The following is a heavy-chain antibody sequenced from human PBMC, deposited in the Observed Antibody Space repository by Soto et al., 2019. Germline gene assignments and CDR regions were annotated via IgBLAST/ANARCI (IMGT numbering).Heavy chain of an antibody. J-gene: IGHJ4*02. CDR1: GYTFTGYY. Sequence: ASVKVSCKASGYTFTGYYMHWVRQAPGQGLEWMGWINPNSGGTNYAQKFQGWVTMTRDTSISTAYMELSRLRSDDTAVYYCARDRYGVVVTAISPYYFDYWGQGTLVTVSS. D-gene: IGHD2-21*02. V-gene: IGHV1-2*04. CDR3: ARDRYGVVVTAISPYYFDY. CDR2: INPNSGGT.